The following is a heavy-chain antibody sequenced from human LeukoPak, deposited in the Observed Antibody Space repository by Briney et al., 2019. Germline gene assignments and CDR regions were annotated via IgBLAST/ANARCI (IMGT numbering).Heavy chain of an antibody. CDR2: INPSGGST. D-gene: IGHD6-19*01. Sequence: ASVKVYCKASGYTFTSYYMHWVRQAPGQGLEWMGIINPSGGSTSYAQKFQGRVTMTRDMSTSTVYMELSSLRSEDTAVYYCARDHLAVAAKFAYDAFDIWGQGTMVTVSS. CDR1: GYTFTSYY. CDR3: ARDHLAVAAKFAYDAFDI. J-gene: IGHJ3*02. V-gene: IGHV1-46*01.